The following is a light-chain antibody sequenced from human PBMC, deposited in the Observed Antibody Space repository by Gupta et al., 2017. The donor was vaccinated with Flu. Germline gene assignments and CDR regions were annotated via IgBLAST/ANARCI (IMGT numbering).Light chain of an antibody. CDR2: WAS. CDR3: QQYDDTPPT. Sequence: DIVLTQSPYSLAVSLGGRATIKWKSSRDCLYSSNNKNYLAWYQQKPGQPPRLLISWASTRETGVPDRFSGKGSRTDFTLTITSLQTEDVAIYYCQQYDDTPPTFGGGTKVEIK. CDR1: RDCLYSSNNKNY. V-gene: IGKV4-1*01. J-gene: IGKJ4*01.